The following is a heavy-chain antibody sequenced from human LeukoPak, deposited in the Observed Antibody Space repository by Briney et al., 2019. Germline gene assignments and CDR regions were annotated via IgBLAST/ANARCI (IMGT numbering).Heavy chain of an antibody. D-gene: IGHD3-3*01. J-gene: IGHJ5*02. CDR2: IYHSGST. CDR1: GGSISSGGYS. Sequence: SETLSLTCAVSGGSISSGGYSWSWIRQPPGKGLEWIGYIYHSGSTYYNPSLKSRVTISVDRSKNQFSLKLSSVTAADTAVYYCASSGYDFWSNWFDPWGQGTLVTVSS. V-gene: IGHV4-30-2*01. CDR3: ASSGYDFWSNWFDP.